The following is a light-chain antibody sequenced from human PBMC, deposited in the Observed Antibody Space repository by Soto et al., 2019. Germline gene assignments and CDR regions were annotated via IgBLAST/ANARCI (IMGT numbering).Light chain of an antibody. V-gene: IGKV1-5*03. CDR3: QEFETWT. CDR2: KAS. CDR1: QSISWW. J-gene: IGKJ1*01. Sequence: DIQMTQSPSTLSASVGDRVTITCRASQSISWWLAWYQQKPREVPKLLIYKASNLESGVPSRFSGSGFETEFTLTISSLQPEDFATYYCQEFETWTFGQGTKVEVK.